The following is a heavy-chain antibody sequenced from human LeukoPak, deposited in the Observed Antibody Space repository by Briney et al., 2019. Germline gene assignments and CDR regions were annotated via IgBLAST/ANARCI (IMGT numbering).Heavy chain of an antibody. D-gene: IGHD2/OR15-2a*01. CDR2: TKSKSEAGTP. V-gene: IGHV3-15*01. J-gene: IGHJ5*02. CDR3: STLYRLDP. Sequence: YPGGSLRLSCATSGFTFSNAWMSWVRQAPGKGQEWVGRTKSKSEAGTPDYAAPVKGRFTISRDDSKNTLYLQMNNLKTEDTAVYYCSTLYRLDPWGQGTLVTVSS. CDR1: GFTFSNAW.